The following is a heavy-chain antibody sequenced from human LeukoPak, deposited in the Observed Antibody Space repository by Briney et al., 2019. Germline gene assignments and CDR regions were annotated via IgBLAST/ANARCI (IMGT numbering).Heavy chain of an antibody. CDR1: GFTFSTYA. J-gene: IGHJ4*02. V-gene: IGHV3-33*06. D-gene: IGHD2-15*01. Sequence: GGSLRLSCAASGFTFSTYAMHWVRQAPGKGLEWVAVIWYDGSNKYYADSVKGRFTISRDNSKNTLYLQMNSLRAEDTAVYYCAKLLDYWGQGTLVTVSS. CDR3: AKLLDY. CDR2: IWYDGSNK.